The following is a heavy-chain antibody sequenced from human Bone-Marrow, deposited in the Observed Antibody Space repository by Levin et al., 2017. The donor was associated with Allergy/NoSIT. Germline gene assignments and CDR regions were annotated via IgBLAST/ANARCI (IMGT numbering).Heavy chain of an antibody. CDR2: IIPIFGPP. V-gene: IGHV1-69*13. Sequence: ASVKVSCKASGGTFSSHGIAWVRQAPGQGLEWMGGIIPIFGPPNYAQKFQGRVTISADESTNTAYMELSSLRSDHTAVFYCARLTGDCSGGACLSRYFYYYMDVWGKGTTVTVSS. D-gene: IGHD2-15*01. J-gene: IGHJ6*03. CDR1: GGTFSSHG. CDR3: ARLTGDCSGGACLSRYFYYYMDV.